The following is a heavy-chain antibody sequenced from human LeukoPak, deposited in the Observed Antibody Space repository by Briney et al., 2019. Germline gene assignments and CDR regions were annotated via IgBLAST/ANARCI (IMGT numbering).Heavy chain of an antibody. D-gene: IGHD2-15*01. CDR2: INPNSGGT. J-gene: IGHJ4*02. CDR1: GYTFTGYY. CDR3: ARDIVVVVAATDGFDY. V-gene: IGHV1-2*06. Sequence: ASVKVSCKASGYTFTGYYIHWVRQAPGQGLEWMGRINPNSGGTNYAQKFQGRVTMTRDTSISTAYMELSRLRSDDTAVYYCARDIVVVVAATDGFDYWGQGTLVTVSS.